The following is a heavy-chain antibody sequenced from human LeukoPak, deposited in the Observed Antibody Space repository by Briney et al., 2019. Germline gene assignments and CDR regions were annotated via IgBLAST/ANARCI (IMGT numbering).Heavy chain of an antibody. J-gene: IGHJ5*02. V-gene: IGHV3-33*08. CDR1: GFTFSSYA. Sequence: GGSLRLSCAASGFTFSSYAMHGVRQAPGKGLEWVAVIWYDGSNKFYADSVQGRFTISRDNSKNTLYLQVNSLRAEDTAVYYCAKWNLGSRWFDPWGQGTLVTVSS. CDR3: AKWNLGSRWFDP. D-gene: IGHD1-1*01. CDR2: IWYDGSNK.